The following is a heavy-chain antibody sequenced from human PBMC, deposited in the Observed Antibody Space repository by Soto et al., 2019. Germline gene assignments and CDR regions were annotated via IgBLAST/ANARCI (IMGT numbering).Heavy chain of an antibody. CDR1: GGSISGGYS. Sequence: QLQLQESGSGLVKPSQTLSLTCAVSGGSISGGYSWSWIRQPPGKGLEWIGYMYHSGSTYYNPSLKSRVTISIDRSKNQFSLKLSSVTAADTAVYYCARVPDYWGQGILVTVSS. J-gene: IGHJ4*02. CDR3: ARVPDY. V-gene: IGHV4-30-2*01. D-gene: IGHD2-2*01. CDR2: MYHSGST.